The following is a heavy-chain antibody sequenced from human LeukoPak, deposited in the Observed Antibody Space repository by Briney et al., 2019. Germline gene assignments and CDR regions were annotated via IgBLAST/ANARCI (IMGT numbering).Heavy chain of an antibody. V-gene: IGHV3-30*18. D-gene: IGHD6-13*01. Sequence: GRSRILSCAASGVTFSSYGMHWGRQAPGKGLEWVAVISYDGGNKYYADSVKGRFTLSRDNSHNTLYLQMNSLRVEDTALYYCAKDRDIAAAAYYFDFWGQGTLVTVSS. CDR1: GVTFSSYG. J-gene: IGHJ4*02. CDR3: AKDRDIAAAAYYFDF. CDR2: ISYDGGNK.